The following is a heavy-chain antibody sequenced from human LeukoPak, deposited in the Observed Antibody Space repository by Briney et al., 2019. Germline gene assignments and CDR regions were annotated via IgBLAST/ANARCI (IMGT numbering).Heavy chain of an antibody. CDR3: ARDQNDILTGYYRLFDY. V-gene: IGHV3-48*02. Sequence: GGSLRLSCAASGFTFSSYAMSWVRQAPGKGLEWVSYISSSSSTIYYADSVKGRFTISRDNAKNSLYLQMNSLRDEDTAVYYCARDQNDILTGYYRLFDYWGQGTLATVSS. CDR1: GFTFSSYA. CDR2: ISSSSSTI. J-gene: IGHJ4*02. D-gene: IGHD3-9*01.